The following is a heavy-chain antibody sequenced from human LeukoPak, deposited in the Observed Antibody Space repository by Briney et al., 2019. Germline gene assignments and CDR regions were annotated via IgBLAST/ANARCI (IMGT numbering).Heavy chain of an antibody. CDR1: GGSISSYC. CDR2: IYYSGST. CDR3: ARETYYYGMDV. V-gene: IGHV4-59*01. J-gene: IGHJ6*02. Sequence: SETLSLTCTVSGGSISSYCWSWIRQPPGKGLEWIGYIYYSGSTNYNPSLESRVTMSVDTSKNQFSLKLSSVTAADTAVFYCARETYYYGMDVWGQGTTVTVSS.